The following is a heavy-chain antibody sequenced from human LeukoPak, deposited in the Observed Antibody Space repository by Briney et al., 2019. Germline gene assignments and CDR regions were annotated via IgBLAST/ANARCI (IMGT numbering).Heavy chain of an antibody. D-gene: IGHD1-26*01. CDR3: AKGIGSGSYSEGFDY. CDR2: ISYDGSNK. J-gene: IGHJ4*02. Sequence: PGRSLRLSCAASGFTFSSYAMHWVRQAPGKGLEWVAVISYDGSNKYYADSVKGRFTISRDNSKNTLYLQMNSLRAEDTAVYYCAKGIGSGSYSEGFDYWGQGILVTVSS. CDR1: GFTFSSYA. V-gene: IGHV3-30-3*01.